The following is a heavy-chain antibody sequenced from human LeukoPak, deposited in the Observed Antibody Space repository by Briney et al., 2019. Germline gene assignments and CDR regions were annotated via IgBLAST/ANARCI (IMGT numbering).Heavy chain of an antibody. CDR1: GYTFNNHY. D-gene: IGHD3-16*01. Sequence: ASVKVSCKASGYTFNNHYMYWVRLAPGQGLEWMGRINPSIGGTNAAQKFQGRVTMTRDTSINTVYMELSRLRSDDTAVYYCARVLSVGTPPNMIRGERADAFDIWGQGTMVTVTS. J-gene: IGHJ3*02. CDR3: ARVLSVGTPPNMIRGERADAFDI. V-gene: IGHV1-2*06. CDR2: INPSIGGT.